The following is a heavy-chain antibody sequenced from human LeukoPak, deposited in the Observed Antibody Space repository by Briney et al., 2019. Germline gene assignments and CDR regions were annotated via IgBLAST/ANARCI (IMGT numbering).Heavy chain of an antibody. CDR3: ARRHYYDSSGYSLGSYYFDY. CDR1: GYTFTSYY. D-gene: IGHD3-22*01. CDR2: INTNTGNP. V-gene: IGHV7-4-1*02. Sequence: ASVKVSCKASGYTFTSYYMHWVRQAPGQGLEWMGWINTNTGNPTYAQGFTGRFVFSLDTSVSTAYLQISSLKAEDTAVYYCARRHYYDSSGYSLGSYYFDYWGQGTLVTVSS. J-gene: IGHJ4*02.